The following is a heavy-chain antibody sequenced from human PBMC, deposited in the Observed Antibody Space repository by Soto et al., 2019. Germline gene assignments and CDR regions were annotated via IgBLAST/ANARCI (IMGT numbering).Heavy chain of an antibody. CDR3: TRVYYDRSGYLTNFDY. Sequence: PGGSLRLSFTASGFAFGDYGMSWVRQAPGKWLEWVGFIRSKAYGGTTEYAASVKGRISISRDDSTSIAYLQMNSLKTEDTAVYYCTRVYYDRSGYLTNFDYWGQGXLVTVYS. CDR1: GFAFGDYG. V-gene: IGHV3-49*04. J-gene: IGHJ4*02. D-gene: IGHD3-22*01. CDR2: IRSKAYGGTT.